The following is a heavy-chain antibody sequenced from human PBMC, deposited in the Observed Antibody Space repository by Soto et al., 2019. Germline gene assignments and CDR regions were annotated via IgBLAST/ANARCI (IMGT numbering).Heavy chain of an antibody. V-gene: IGHV1-24*01. J-gene: IGHJ4*02. D-gene: IGHD3-22*01. Sequence: ASVKVSCKVSGYTLTELSMHWVRQAPGKGLEWMGGFDPEDGETIYAQKFQGRVTMTEDTSTDTAYMELSSLRSEDTAMYYCATDRKPYYYDSSGYYRDYWGQGTLVTVSS. CDR3: ATDRKPYYYDSSGYYRDY. CDR1: GYTLTELS. CDR2: FDPEDGET.